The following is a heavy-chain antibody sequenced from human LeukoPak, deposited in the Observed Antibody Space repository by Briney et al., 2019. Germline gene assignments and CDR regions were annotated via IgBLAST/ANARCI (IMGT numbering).Heavy chain of an antibody. CDR3: ARARGYSYGSGALDP. V-gene: IGHV3-30-3*01. J-gene: IGHJ5*02. D-gene: IGHD5-18*01. CDR2: ISYDGSNK. CDR1: GFTFSSYA. Sequence: GGSLRLSCAASGFTFSSYAMHWVRQAPGKGLEWVEVISYDGSNKYYADSVKGRFTISRDNSKNTLYLQMNSLRAEDTAVYYCARARGYSYGSGALDPWGQGTLVTVSS.